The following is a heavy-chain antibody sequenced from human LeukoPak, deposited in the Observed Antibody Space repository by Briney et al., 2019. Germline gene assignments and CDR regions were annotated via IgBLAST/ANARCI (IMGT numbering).Heavy chain of an antibody. D-gene: IGHD3-9*01. CDR1: GGSISSYY. CDR3: ATEGGSDILTGYPLSY. CDR2: IYYSGST. Sequence: SETLSLTCTVSGGSISSYYWSWIRQPPGKGLEWIGYIYYSGSTYYNPSLKSRVTISVDTSKNQFSLKLSSVTAADTAVYYCATEGGSDILTGYPLSYWGQGTLVTVSS. J-gene: IGHJ4*02. V-gene: IGHV4-59*06.